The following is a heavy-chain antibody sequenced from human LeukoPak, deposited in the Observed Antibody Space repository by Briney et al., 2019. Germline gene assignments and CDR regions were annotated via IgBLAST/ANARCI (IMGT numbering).Heavy chain of an antibody. Sequence: PSGTLSLTSTVSHGSTCNYYWSSIRQPPRTGLEGIGFFYYSVTTNYNPSLKSRAALSIDTSKNQFSLNLRSVTAADTAVYYCARGGSLVGTTPHDTFDIWGQGTMVTVSS. J-gene: IGHJ3*02. V-gene: IGHV4-59*01. CDR2: FYYSVTT. CDR1: HGSTCNYY. CDR3: ARGGSLVGTTPHDTFDI. D-gene: IGHD1-26*01.